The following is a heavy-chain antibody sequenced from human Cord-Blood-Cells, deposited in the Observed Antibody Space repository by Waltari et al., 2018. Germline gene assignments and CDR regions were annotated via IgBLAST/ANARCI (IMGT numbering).Heavy chain of an antibody. CDR2: IKQDGSEK. Sequence: EVQLVESGGGLVQPGGSRMPPFAAFGFTFSCCWLIGCRQAPGKGLEWEANIKQDGSEKYYVDSVKGRFTISRDNAKNSLYLQMNSLRAEDKAVYYCARGGGSTDFDYWGQGTLVTVSS. D-gene: IGHD2-21*02. J-gene: IGHJ4*02. V-gene: IGHV3-7*01. CDR1: GFTFSCCW. CDR3: ARGGGSTDFDY.